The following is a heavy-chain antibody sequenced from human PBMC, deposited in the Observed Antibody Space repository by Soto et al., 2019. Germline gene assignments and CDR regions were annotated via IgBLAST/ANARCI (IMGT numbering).Heavy chain of an antibody. CDR1: GGSISSGDYY. CDR3: ARVGGFGATTIDY. D-gene: IGHD3-10*01. CDR2: IYYSGST. J-gene: IGHJ4*02. Sequence: SSETLSLTCTVSGGSISSGDYYWSWIRQPPGKGLGWIGYIYYSGSTYYNPSLKSRVTISVDTSKNQFSLKLSSVTAADTAVYYCARVGGFGATTIDYWGQGTLVTVSS. V-gene: IGHV4-30-4*01.